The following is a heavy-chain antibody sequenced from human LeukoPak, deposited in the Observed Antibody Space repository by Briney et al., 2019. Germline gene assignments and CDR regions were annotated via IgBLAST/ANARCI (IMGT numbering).Heavy chain of an antibody. Sequence: ASVTLSFTGSAGTFSIYAISWVRQPPGPGLEWMGGIITIFGTANKAQKFPVRVTITADESTSTAYLELSSLRSEDTAVYYCARDLRYFDWSLYGDYYYYMDVWGKGTTVTVSS. D-gene: IGHD3-9*01. V-gene: IGHV1-69*01. CDR3: ARDLRYFDWSLYGDYYYYMDV. CDR2: IITIFGTA. CDR1: AGTFSIYA. J-gene: IGHJ6*03.